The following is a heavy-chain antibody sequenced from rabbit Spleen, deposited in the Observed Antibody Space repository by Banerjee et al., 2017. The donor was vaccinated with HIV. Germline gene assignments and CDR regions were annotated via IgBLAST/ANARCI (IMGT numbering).Heavy chain of an antibody. CDR3: ARRFDDGYDL. CDR1: GFSFSSGYW. CDR2: IAGSSSGFT. D-gene: IGHD6-1*01. Sequence: QEQLVEYGGDLVQPEGSLTLTCTASGFSFSSGYWICWVRQAPGKGLEWISCIAGSSSGFTYSATWAKGRFTISKTSSTTVTLQMTSLTAADTATHFCARRFDDGYDLWGPGTLVTVS. J-gene: IGHJ4*01. V-gene: IGHV1S45*01.